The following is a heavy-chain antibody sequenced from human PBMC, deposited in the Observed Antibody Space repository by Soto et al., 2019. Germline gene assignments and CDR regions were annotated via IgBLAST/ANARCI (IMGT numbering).Heavy chain of an antibody. J-gene: IGHJ4*02. CDR1: GGTFSSYA. Sequence: QVQLVQSGAEVKKPGSSVKVSCKASGGTFSSYAISWVRQAPGQGLEWMGGIIPIFGTANYAQKCQGRVTITADESTSTAYMELSSLGSEDTAVYYCASRVGGLNVDIVATIIYYFDYWGQGTLVTVSS. CDR3: ASRVGGLNVDIVATIIYYFDY. V-gene: IGHV1-69*01. D-gene: IGHD5-12*01. CDR2: IIPIFGTA.